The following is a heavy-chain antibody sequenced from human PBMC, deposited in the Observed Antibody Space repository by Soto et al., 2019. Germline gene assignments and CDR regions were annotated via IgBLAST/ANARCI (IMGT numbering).Heavy chain of an antibody. V-gene: IGHV3-74*01. J-gene: IGHJ3*02. D-gene: IGHD3-22*01. CDR3: ARGDYYDTSGPFSDAFDI. CDR1: GFTFNYYW. Sequence: GGSLRLSCVASGFTFNYYWMHWVRQAPGEGLMWVSRLQTDGSHPDYVDSVKGRFTISRDNAKNSLYLQMNSLRAEDTAVYYCARGDYYDTSGPFSDAFDIWVQGTMVTVSS. CDR2: LQTDGSHP.